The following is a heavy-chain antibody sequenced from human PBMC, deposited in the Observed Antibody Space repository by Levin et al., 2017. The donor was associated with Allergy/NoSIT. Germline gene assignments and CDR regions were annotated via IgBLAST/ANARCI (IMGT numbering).Heavy chain of an antibody. V-gene: IGHV4-34*01. Sequence: SETLSLTCAVYGGSFSGYYWSWIRQPPGKGLEWIGEINHSGSTNYNPSLKSRVTISVDTSKNQFSLKLSSVTAADTAVYYCARGSGGDYVPFDYWGQGTLVTVSS. CDR1: GGSFSGYY. CDR2: INHSGST. CDR3: ARGSGGDYVPFDY. D-gene: IGHD4-17*01. J-gene: IGHJ4*02.